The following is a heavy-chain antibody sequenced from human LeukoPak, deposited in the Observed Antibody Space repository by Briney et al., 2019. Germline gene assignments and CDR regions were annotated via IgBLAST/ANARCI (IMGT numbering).Heavy chain of an antibody. CDR2: IWYDGSNK. J-gene: IGHJ4*02. Sequence: GGSLRLSCAASGFTFSSYGMHWVRQAPGKGLEWVAVIWYDGSNKYYADSVKGRFTISRDNSKNTLYLQTNSLRAEDTAVYYCAKGREGAGNWGQGTLVTVSS. CDR3: AKGREGAGN. D-gene: IGHD1-26*01. V-gene: IGHV3-33*06. CDR1: GFTFSSYG.